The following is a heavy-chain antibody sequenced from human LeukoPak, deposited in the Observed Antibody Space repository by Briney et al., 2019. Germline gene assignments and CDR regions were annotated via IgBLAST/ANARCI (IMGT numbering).Heavy chain of an antibody. V-gene: IGHV3-9*01. CDR2: ISWNSGSI. D-gene: IGHD2-2*01. CDR1: GFTFDDYA. J-gene: IGHJ4*02. CDR3: AKLGYCSSTSCYGSHYFDY. Sequence: GRPLRLSCAASGFTFDDYAMHWVRQAPGKGLEWVSGISWNSGSIGYADSVKGRFTISRDNAKNSLYLQMNSLRAEDTALYYCAKLGYCSSTSCYGSHYFDYWGQGTLVTVSS.